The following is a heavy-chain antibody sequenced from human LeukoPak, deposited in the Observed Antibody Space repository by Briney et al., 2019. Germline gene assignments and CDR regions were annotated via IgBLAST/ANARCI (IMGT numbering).Heavy chain of an antibody. D-gene: IGHD3-3*01. V-gene: IGHV4-34*01. CDR1: GGSFSGYY. CDR3: ARQEAADYDFWSGPDLNWFDP. Sequence: KPSETLSLTCAVYGGSFSGYYWSWIRQPPGKGLEWIGEINHNGSTNYNPSLKSRVTISVDTSKNQFSLKLSSVTAADTAVYYCARQEAADYDFWSGPDLNWFDPWGQGTLVTVSS. J-gene: IGHJ5*02. CDR2: INHNGST.